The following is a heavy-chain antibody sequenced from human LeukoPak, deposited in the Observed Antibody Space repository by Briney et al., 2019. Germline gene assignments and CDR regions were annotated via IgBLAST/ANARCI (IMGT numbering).Heavy chain of an antibody. CDR1: GFTFSYYS. CDR2: IGSSGTYI. D-gene: IGHD6-13*01. Sequence: GGSLRLSCATSGFTFSYYSMNWVRQAPGKGLEWVSSIGSSGTYIYYADSVKGRLTISRDNAKNSLYLQMNRLRAEDTAVYYCARAGSGYTSPSDYWGQGTLVTVSS. J-gene: IGHJ4*02. CDR3: ARAGSGYTSPSDY. V-gene: IGHV3-21*01.